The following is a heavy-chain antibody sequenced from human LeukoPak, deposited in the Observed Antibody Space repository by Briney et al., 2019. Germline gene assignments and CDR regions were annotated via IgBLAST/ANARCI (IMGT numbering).Heavy chain of an antibody. D-gene: IGHD5-18*01. CDR2: ISGSGGST. J-gene: IGHJ4*02. Sequence: TGGSLRLSCAASGFTFSSYAISWVRQAPGKGLEWVSAISGSGGSTYYADSVKGRFTISRDNSKNTLYLQMNSLRAEDTAVYYCAKDRGYSYGYAPFDYWGQGTLVTVSS. CDR1: GFTFSSYA. V-gene: IGHV3-23*01. CDR3: AKDRGYSYGYAPFDY.